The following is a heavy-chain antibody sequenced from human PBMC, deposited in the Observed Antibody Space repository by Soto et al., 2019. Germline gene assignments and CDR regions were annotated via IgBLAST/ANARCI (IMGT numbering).Heavy chain of an antibody. V-gene: IGHV3-9*01. CDR1: GFTFDAYA. D-gene: IGHD2-15*01. CDR2: LSWNSGSI. J-gene: IGHJ3*02. CDR3: AKDRGYCSGGSCLVAFDI. Sequence: EVQLVESGGGLVQPGRSLRLSCAASGFTFDAYAMHWVRQAPGKGLEWVSGLSWNSGSIGYADYVKGRFTISSDNAKNSLYLQMNSMRAEDTALYYCAKDRGYCSGGSCLVAFDIWGQGTMVTVSS.